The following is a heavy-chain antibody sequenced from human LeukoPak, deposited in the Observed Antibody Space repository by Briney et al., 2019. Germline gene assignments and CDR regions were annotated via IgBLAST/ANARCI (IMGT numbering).Heavy chain of an antibody. CDR3: ARVARYYYDSSGYHHFDY. Sequence: GGSLRLSCAASGFTFSSYWMSWVRQAPGKGLEWVANIKQDGSEKYYVDSVKGRFTISRDNAKNSLCLQMNSLRAEDTAVYYCARVARYYYDSSGYHHFDYWGQGTLVTVSS. J-gene: IGHJ4*02. V-gene: IGHV3-7*01. D-gene: IGHD3-22*01. CDR1: GFTFSSYW. CDR2: IKQDGSEK.